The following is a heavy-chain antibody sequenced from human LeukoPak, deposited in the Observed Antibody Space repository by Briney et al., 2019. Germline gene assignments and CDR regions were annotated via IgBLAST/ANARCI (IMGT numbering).Heavy chain of an antibody. CDR1: GFTFDDYA. CDR3: AKDIGGYGDLKYAFDI. V-gene: IGHV3-9*03. Sequence: GGSLRLSCAASGFTFDDYAMHWVRQAPGKGLEWVSGISWNSGSIGYADSVKGRFTISRDNAKNSLYLQMNSLRAEDMALYYCAKDIGGYGDLKYAFDIWGQGTMVTVSS. J-gene: IGHJ3*02. CDR2: ISWNSGSI. D-gene: IGHD4-17*01.